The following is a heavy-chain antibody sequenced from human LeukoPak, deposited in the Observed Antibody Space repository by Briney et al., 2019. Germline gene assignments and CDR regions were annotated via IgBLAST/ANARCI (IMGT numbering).Heavy chain of an antibody. Sequence: GGSLRLSCAASGFTFSDYYMSWIRQAPGKGLEWVSYISSSSSYTNYADSVKGRFTISRDNAKNSLYLQMNSLGAEDTAAYYCARETIFGPGRAFDIWGQGTMVTVSS. J-gene: IGHJ3*02. CDR1: GFTFSDYY. CDR2: ISSSSSYT. CDR3: ARETIFGPGRAFDI. V-gene: IGHV3-11*06. D-gene: IGHD3-9*01.